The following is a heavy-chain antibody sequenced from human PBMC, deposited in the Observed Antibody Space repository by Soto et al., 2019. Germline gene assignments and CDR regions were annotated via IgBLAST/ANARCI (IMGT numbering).Heavy chain of an antibody. CDR1: GFTFSSYS. CDR2: ISSSSSYI. V-gene: IGHV3-21*01. CDR3: ARDLGSITIFGVVIQNPNFDY. J-gene: IGHJ4*02. D-gene: IGHD3-3*01. Sequence: GGSLRLSCAASGFTFSSYSMNWVRQAPGKGLEWVSSISSSSSYIYYADSVKGRFTISRDNAKNSLYLQMNSLRAEDTAVYYCARDLGSITIFGVVIQNPNFDYWGQGTLVTVSS.